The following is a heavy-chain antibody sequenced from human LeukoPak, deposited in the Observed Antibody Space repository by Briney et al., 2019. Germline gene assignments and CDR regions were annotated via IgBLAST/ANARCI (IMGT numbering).Heavy chain of an antibody. V-gene: IGHV1-24*01. D-gene: IGHD1-26*01. Sequence: ASVKVSCKVSGYTLTELSMHWVRQAPGKGLEWMGGFDPEDGETIYAQKFHGRVTMTEDTSTDTAYMELSSLRPEDTAVYCCATNIVGATGMGYFDYWGQGTLVTVSS. CDR1: GYTLTELS. J-gene: IGHJ4*02. CDR3: ATNIVGATGMGYFDY. CDR2: FDPEDGET.